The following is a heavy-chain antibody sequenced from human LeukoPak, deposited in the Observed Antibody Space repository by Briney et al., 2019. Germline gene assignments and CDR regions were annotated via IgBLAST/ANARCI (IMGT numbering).Heavy chain of an antibody. CDR3: AKDRPNYHESNGHYYRPNGDY. V-gene: IGHV3-23*01. CDR2: ITSSGDVT. Sequence: GGSLRLSCAASGFTFNIYAMSWVRQAPGKGLEWASSITSSGDVTFYADSVKDRFTISRDNSKNTLYLQMSRLRAEDTAVYYCAKDRPNYHESNGHYYRPNGDYWGQGTLVTVSS. CDR1: GFTFNIYA. J-gene: IGHJ4*02. D-gene: IGHD3-22*01.